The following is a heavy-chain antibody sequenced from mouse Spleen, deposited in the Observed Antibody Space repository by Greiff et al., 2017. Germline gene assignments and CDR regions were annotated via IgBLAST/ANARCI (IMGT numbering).Heavy chain of an antibody. J-gene: IGHJ4*01. V-gene: IGHV1-54*01. CDR2: INPGSGGT. CDR1: GYAFTNYL. D-gene: IGHD2-4*01. CDR3: ARSVKGFYDYDEDAMDY. Sequence: VQLQQSGAELVRPGTSVKVSCKASGYAFTNYLIEWVKQRPGQGLEWIGVINPGSGGTNYNEKFKGKATLTADKSSSTAYMQLSSLTSDDSAVYFCARSVKGFYDYDEDAMDYWGQGTSVTVSS.